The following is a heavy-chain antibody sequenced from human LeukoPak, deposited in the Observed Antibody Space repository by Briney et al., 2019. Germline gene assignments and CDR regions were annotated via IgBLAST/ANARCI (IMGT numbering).Heavy chain of an antibody. V-gene: IGHV4-61*02. CDR2: IYTSGNT. CDR3: ARLTYYDYVWGSYRYYFDY. J-gene: IGHJ4*02. D-gene: IGHD3-16*02. Sequence: SQTLSLTCTVSGGSISSGSYYWSWIRQPAGKGLEWIGRIYTSGNTNYNPSLKSRVTISVDTSKNQFSLKLSSVTAADTAVYYCARLTYYDYVWGSYRYYFDYWGQGTLVTVSS. CDR1: GGSISSGSYY.